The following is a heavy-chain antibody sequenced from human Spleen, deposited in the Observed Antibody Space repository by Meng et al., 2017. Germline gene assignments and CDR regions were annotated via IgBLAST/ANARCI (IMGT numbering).Heavy chain of an antibody. D-gene: IGHD3-22*01. Sequence: GESLKISCAASGFTFSNYAMTWVRQAPGKGLEWVAVISYDGSNKYYADSVKGRFTISRDNSKNTLYLQMNSLRAEDTAVYYCARDLYSSGFYEGLDSWGQGTLVTVSS. CDR1: GFTFSNYA. J-gene: IGHJ4*02. V-gene: IGHV3-30*01. CDR3: ARDLYSSGFYEGLDS. CDR2: ISYDGSNK.